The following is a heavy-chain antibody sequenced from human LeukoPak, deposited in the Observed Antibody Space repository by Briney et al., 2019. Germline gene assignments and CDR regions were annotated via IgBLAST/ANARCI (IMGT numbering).Heavy chain of an antibody. V-gene: IGHV4-39*01. CDR2: VYYSGST. J-gene: IGHJ5*02. CDR1: GGSISSSSYS. Sequence: SETLSLTCTVSGGSISSSSYSWGWIRQPPGKGLEWIGSVYYSGSTYYNPSLKSRVTISVDTSKNQFSLKLSSVTAADTAVYHCARRPVTTSARNWFDPWGQGTLVTVSS. CDR3: ARRPVTTSARNWFDP. D-gene: IGHD4-17*01.